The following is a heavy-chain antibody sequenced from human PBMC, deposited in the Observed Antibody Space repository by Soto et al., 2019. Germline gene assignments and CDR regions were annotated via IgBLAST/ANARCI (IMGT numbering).Heavy chain of an antibody. Sequence: SETLFLTCAVYGGSFSGYYWSWIRQPPGKGLEWIGEINHSGSTNYNPSLKSRVTISVDTSKNQFSLKLSSVTAADTAVYYCARTDPSRAFDIWGQGTMVTVSS. V-gene: IGHV4-34*01. CDR3: ARTDPSRAFDI. J-gene: IGHJ3*02. CDR1: GGSFSGYY. CDR2: INHSGST.